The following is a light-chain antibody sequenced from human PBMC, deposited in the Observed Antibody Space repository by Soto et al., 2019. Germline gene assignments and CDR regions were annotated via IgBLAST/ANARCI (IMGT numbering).Light chain of an antibody. CDR2: GAS. CDR3: QRYDGY. J-gene: IGKJ2*01. CDR1: QHINNW. Sequence: DPQMTQSPSTLSASVGDTVTITCRARQHINNWLAWYQQKPEKVPKLLIYGASTLEDGVPSRFSGSRSGTEFTLTINSLQPAYFGTYYWQRYDGYFGQGTKLEIK. V-gene: IGKV1-5*01.